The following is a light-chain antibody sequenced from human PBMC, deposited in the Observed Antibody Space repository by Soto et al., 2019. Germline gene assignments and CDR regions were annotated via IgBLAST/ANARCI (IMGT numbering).Light chain of an antibody. V-gene: IGLV2-14*01. CDR2: DVS. J-gene: IGLJ2*01. CDR1: SSDVGGYNY. Sequence: QSALTQPASVSGSPGQSITISCSGTSSDVGGYNYVSWYQQHPGKAPKLMIYDVSNRPTRVSNRFSGSKSGNTASLTISGLRCEDEAYYYCSSYTSSSTLDVVFGGGTKLTVL. CDR3: SSYTSSSTLDVV.